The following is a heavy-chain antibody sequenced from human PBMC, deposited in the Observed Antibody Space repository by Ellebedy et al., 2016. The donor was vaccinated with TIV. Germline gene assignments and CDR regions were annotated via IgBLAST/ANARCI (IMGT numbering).Heavy chain of an antibody. Sequence: GGSLRLXCAASGFTFSTHWMSWVRQAPGKGLEWVANINKDGSEKYYVDSVKGRFTISRDNAKNSLYLQMNSLRAEDTALYYCGRDQPFRQNWGQGTLVTVAS. J-gene: IGHJ4*02. CDR1: GFTFSTHW. V-gene: IGHV3-7*01. CDR2: INKDGSEK. CDR3: GRDQPFRQN.